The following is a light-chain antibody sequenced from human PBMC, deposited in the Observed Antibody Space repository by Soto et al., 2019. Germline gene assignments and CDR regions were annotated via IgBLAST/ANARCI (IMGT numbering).Light chain of an antibody. CDR2: AAS. CDR1: QGIKND. J-gene: IGKJ2*01. V-gene: IGKV1-6*01. CDR3: LQDYNYPYT. Sequence: AIQMTQSPSSLSASVGDRVTITCRASQGIKNDVAWYQQKPVKAPKLLIYAASSLQSGVPPRFSGSGSGTDFTLTISSLQPEDFATYYCLQDYNYPYTFGQGTKLEIK.